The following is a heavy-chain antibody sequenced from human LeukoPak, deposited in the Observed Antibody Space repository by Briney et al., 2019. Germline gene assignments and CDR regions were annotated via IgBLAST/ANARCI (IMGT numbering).Heavy chain of an antibody. CDR3: IKGSHYDFWN. CDR2: IKTSVGST. CDR1: GYTFINYY. D-gene: IGHD3-3*01. Sequence: ASVKVSCKASGYTFINYYMHWVRQAPGQGLEWMGLIKTSVGSTSYAQKFQGRITMTRDTSTSTLYLELSSLRSADTAAYYCIKGSHYDFWNWGQGTLVTVSS. J-gene: IGHJ4*02. V-gene: IGHV1-46*03.